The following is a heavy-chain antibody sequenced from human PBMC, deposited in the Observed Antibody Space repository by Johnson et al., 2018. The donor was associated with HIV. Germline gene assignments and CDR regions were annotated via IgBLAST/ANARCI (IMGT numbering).Heavy chain of an antibody. D-gene: IGHD3-10*01. CDR3: ARGGDVVWFGEFPGAFDI. CDR1: GFTFDDYA. Sequence: VQLVESGGGVVRPGGSLRLSCEASGFTFDDYAMHWVRQPPGKGLEWVSLIRWDGATSHYADSVKGRFTISRDNAKNSLYLQMNSLRAEDTAVYYCARGGDVVWFGEFPGAFDIWGQGTMVTVSS. V-gene: IGHV3-43D*03. J-gene: IGHJ3*02. CDR2: IRWDGATS.